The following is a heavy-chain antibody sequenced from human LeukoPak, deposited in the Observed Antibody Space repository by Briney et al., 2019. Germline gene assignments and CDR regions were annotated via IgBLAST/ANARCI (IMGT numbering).Heavy chain of an antibody. J-gene: IGHJ4*02. Sequence: PSETLSLTCTVSGGSINSSPYYCGRIRQPPGKGLEWLGSSNYSGSTYYNPSLKIRLTISVDMSNSQFSLKLSSVTAVDTPLYYYARLDPCGYRYGTGDCDYWGQGTLVTVSS. CDR1: GGSINSSPYY. CDR3: ARLDPCGYRYGTGDCDY. D-gene: IGHD5-18*01. CDR2: SNYSGST. V-gene: IGHV4-39*01.